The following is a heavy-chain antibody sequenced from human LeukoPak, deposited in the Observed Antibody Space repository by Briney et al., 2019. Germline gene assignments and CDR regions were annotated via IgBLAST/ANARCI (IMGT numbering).Heavy chain of an antibody. V-gene: IGHV4-34*01. CDR2: INHFGST. D-gene: IGHD2-21*02. Sequence: MPSETRSLTCAVHGGSFSGYYGSWIRKPPGKGLEWIGAINHFGSTNYNPSLKSRVTISVDMSKNQFSLKLSSVTAADTAVYYCARGAAPLIAVVTAIPSFQQWGQGTLVTVSS. CDR3: ARGAAPLIAVVTAIPSFQQ. CDR1: GGSFSGYY. J-gene: IGHJ1*01.